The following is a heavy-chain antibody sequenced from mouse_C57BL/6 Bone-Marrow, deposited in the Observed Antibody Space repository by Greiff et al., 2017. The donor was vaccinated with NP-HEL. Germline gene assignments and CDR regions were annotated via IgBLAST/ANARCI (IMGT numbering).Heavy chain of an antibody. J-gene: IGHJ4*01. V-gene: IGHV3-6*01. CDR1: GYSITSGYY. CDR3: ARDLYAMDY. Sequence: EVKLEESGPGLVKPSQSLSLTCSVTGYSITSGYYWNWIRQFPGNKLEWMGYISYDGSNNYNPSLKNRISITRDTSKNQFFLKLNSVTTEDTATDYCARDLYAMDYWGQGTSVTVSS. CDR2: ISYDGSN.